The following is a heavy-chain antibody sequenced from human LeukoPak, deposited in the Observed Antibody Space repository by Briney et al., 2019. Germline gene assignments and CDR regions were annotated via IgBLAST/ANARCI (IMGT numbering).Heavy chain of an antibody. J-gene: IGHJ3*02. CDR2: INSDGSST. Sequence: GGSLRLSCAASGFTFSSYWMHWVRQAPGKGLVWVSRINSDGSSTSYADSVKGRFTISRDNAKNTLYLQMNSLRAEDTAVYYCARDPRPPQPTRAFDIWGQGTMVTVSS. V-gene: IGHV3-74*01. CDR3: ARDPRPPQPTRAFDI. D-gene: IGHD6-13*01. CDR1: GFTFSSYW.